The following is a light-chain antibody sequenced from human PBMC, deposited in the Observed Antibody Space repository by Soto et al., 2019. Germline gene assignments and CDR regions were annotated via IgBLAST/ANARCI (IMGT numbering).Light chain of an antibody. J-gene: IGLJ2*01. V-gene: IGLV2-14*01. Sequence: QSALTQPASVSGSPGQSITISCTGTNSDVGGYNSVSWYQQHPGKAPKLMIYEVSYRPAGVSNRFTGSKSGNPASLNISGLQAEDEADYYCSSYSSSTTLVFGGGTKVTVL. CDR1: NSDVGGYNS. CDR3: SSYSSSTTLV. CDR2: EVS.